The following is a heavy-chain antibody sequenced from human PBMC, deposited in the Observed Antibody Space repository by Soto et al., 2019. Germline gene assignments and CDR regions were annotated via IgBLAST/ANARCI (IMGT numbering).Heavy chain of an antibody. D-gene: IGHD3-10*01. CDR1: GGIFSTYA. J-gene: IGHJ4*02. CDR3: ARDRDDYGSGNYYNRIDF. CDR2: IIPIFGTP. Sequence: QVQLVQSGAEVKKPGSSVKVCCKASGGIFSTYAISWLRQAPGQGLEWMGGIIPIFGTPNYAQRFQGRVTITADESTSTAYMELSRLRSEDTAVYYCARDRDDYGSGNYYNRIDFWGLGTLVTVSS. V-gene: IGHV1-69*01.